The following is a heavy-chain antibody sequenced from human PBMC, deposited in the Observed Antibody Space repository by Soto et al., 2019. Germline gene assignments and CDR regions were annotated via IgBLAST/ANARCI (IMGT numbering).Heavy chain of an antibody. D-gene: IGHD3-10*01. CDR3: AKSGAPGYYYGMDV. CDR2: ISGSGGST. J-gene: IGHJ6*02. V-gene: IGHV3-23*01. CDR1: GFTFSSYA. Sequence: PGGSLRLSCAASGFTFSSYAMSWVRQAPGKGLEWVSAISGSGGSTYYADSVKGRFTISRDNSKNTLYLQMNSLRAEDTAVYYCAKSGAPGYYYGMDVWGQGTTVTVSS.